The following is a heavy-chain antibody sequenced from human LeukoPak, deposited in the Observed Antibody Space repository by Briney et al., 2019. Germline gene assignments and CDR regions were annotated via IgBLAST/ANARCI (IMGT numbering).Heavy chain of an antibody. CDR3: AKDWGVATILGGPYFDY. CDR1: GFTFSSYA. V-gene: IGHV3-23*01. D-gene: IGHD5-12*01. J-gene: IGHJ4*02. Sequence: GGSLRLSCAASGFTFSSYAMSWVRQAPGKGLEWVSAISGSGGSTYYADSVKGRFTISRDNSKNTLYLQMNSLRAEDTAVYYCAKDWGVATILGGPYFDYWGQGTLVTVSS. CDR2: ISGSGGST.